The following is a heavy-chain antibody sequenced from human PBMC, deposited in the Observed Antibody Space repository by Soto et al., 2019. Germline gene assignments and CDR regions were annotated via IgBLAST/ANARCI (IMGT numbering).Heavy chain of an antibody. D-gene: IGHD6-19*01. CDR3: RSSSRYSTDV. CDR2: IYGTGNT. CDR1: GGSISSSFY. Sequence: QLQLQESGPGLVKPSETLSLSCTVSGGSISSSFYWGWIRQPPGKGLEWIGSIYGTGNTYYNPSLKGRVTISADTSKTQFFLNLISVTAADTAVYYCRSSSRYSTDVWGQGATVTVSS. J-gene: IGHJ6*02. V-gene: IGHV4-39*01.